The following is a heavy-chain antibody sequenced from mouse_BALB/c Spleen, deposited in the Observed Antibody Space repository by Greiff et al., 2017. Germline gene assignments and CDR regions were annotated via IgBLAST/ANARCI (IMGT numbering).Heavy chain of an antibody. CDR2: IRLKSDNYAT. J-gene: IGHJ4*01. Sequence: EVKLVESGGGLVQPGGSMKLSCVASGFTFSSYWMSWVRQSPEKGLEWVAEIRLKSDNYATHYAESVKGKFTISRDDSKSRLYLQMNSLRAEDTGIYYCTRYGNYGRAMDYWGQGTSVTVSS. CDR1: GFTFSSYW. CDR3: TRYGNYGRAMDY. V-gene: IGHV6-6*02. D-gene: IGHD2-10*02.